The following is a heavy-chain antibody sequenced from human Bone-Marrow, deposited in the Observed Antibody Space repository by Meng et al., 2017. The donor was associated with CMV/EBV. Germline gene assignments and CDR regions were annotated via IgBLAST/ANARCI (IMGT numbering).Heavy chain of an antibody. D-gene: IGHD1-20*01. Sequence: GESLKISCAASGFTVSSNYMSWVRQAPGKGLEWVSSISSSSSYIYYADSVKGRFTISRDNAKNSLYLQMNSLRAEDTAVYYCAREYNWNYFDYWGQGTLVTVSS. CDR1: GFTVSSNY. J-gene: IGHJ4*02. V-gene: IGHV3-21*01. CDR3: AREYNWNYFDY. CDR2: ISSSSSYI.